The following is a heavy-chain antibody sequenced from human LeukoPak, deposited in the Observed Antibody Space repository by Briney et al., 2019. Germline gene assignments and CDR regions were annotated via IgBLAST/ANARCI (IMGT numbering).Heavy chain of an antibody. J-gene: IGHJ4*02. CDR3: ARAGGGMYSSSWYYFDY. CDR1: GGTFSSCA. D-gene: IGHD6-13*01. Sequence: GASVKVSCKASGGTFSSCAISWVRQAPGQGLEWMGGIIPIFGTANYAQKFQGRVTITADESTSTAYMELSSLRSEDTAVYYCARAGGGMYSSSWYYFDYWGQGTLVTVSS. CDR2: IIPIFGTA. V-gene: IGHV1-69*13.